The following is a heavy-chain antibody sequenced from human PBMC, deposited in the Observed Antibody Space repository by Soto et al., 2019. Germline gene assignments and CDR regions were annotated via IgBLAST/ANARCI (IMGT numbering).Heavy chain of an antibody. D-gene: IGHD3-10*01. J-gene: IGHJ4*02. CDR1: GFAFNSFG. CDR2: ISYDGSNK. V-gene: IGHV3-30*18. Sequence: QVLLVESGGGVVQPGRSLRLSCTASGFAFNSFGMHWVRQAPGKGLEWVAVISYDGSNKYYTDSVKGRFAISRDNSNINLYLEASSLRGEDTSVYYCAKDLQRGVASLDHWGQGTLVIVSS. CDR3: AKDLQRGVASLDH.